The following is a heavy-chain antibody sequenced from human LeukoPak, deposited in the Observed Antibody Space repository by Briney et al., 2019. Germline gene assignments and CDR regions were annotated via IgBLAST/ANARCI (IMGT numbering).Heavy chain of an antibody. CDR3: ARVWLGYCTNGVCRFDY. J-gene: IGHJ4*02. V-gene: IGHV1-2*06. D-gene: IGHD2-8*01. Sequence: ASVKVSCKASGYTFTGYYMHWVRLAPGQGLEWMGRINPNSGGTNYAQKFQGRVTMTRDTPISTAYMELSRLRSDDTAVYYCARVWLGYCTNGVCRFDYWGQGTLVTVSS. CDR1: GYTFTGYY. CDR2: INPNSGGT.